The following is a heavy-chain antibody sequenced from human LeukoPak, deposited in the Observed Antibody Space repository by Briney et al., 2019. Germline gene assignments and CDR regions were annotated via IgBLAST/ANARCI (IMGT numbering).Heavy chain of an antibody. V-gene: IGHV4-39*07. D-gene: IGHD3-22*01. Sequence: SETLSLTCTVSGGSISSSSYYWGWIRQPPGKGLEWIGSIYYSGSTYYNPSLKSRVTISVDTSKNQFSLKLSSVTAADTAVYYCARAPTYYYDSSGYRRGAFDIWGQGTMVTVSS. J-gene: IGHJ3*02. CDR2: IYYSGST. CDR3: ARAPTYYYDSSGYRRGAFDI. CDR1: GGSISSSSYY.